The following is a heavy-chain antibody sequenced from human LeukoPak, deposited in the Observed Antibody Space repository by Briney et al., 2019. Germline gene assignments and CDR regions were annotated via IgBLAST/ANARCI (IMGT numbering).Heavy chain of an antibody. J-gene: IGHJ4*02. D-gene: IGHD3-16*01. Sequence: GGSLRLSCAASGFTFSSYWMTWVRQAPGRGLEWVANIKHNGDELNYVDSVEDRFTISRDNAKNSLYLHMTSLRAEDTAVYYCARELRTFDSWGQGTLVTVSS. CDR1: GFTFSSYW. CDR2: IKHNGDEL. V-gene: IGHV3-7*01. CDR3: ARELRTFDS.